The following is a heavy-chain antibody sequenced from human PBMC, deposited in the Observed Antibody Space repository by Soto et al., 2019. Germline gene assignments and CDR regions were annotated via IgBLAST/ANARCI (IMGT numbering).Heavy chain of an antibody. CDR1: RAFINSGGFY. CDR2: IFHSGST. CDR3: ARRYGASFDY. Sequence: SETLSLTCSVSRAFINSGGFYYSWIRQPPGKGLEWLGYIFHSGSTNYNPSLKSRVTISVDTSKNQFSLKLSSVTAADTAVYYCARRYGASFDYWGQGTLVTVSS. J-gene: IGHJ4*02. V-gene: IGHV4-61*08. D-gene: IGHD4-17*01.